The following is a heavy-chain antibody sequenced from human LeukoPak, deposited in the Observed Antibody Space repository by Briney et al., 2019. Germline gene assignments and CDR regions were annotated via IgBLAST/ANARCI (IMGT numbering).Heavy chain of an antibody. CDR1: GGSISSGGYY. V-gene: IGHV4-31*03. CDR2: IYYSGST. Sequence: SETLSLTCTVSGGSISSGGYYWSWIRQHPGKGLEWIGYIYYSGSTYYNPSLKSRVTISVDTSKNQFSLKLSSVTAADTAVYYCAGADYGTGGWFDPWGQGTLVTVSS. CDR3: AGADYGTGGWFDP. D-gene: IGHD2-8*02. J-gene: IGHJ5*02.